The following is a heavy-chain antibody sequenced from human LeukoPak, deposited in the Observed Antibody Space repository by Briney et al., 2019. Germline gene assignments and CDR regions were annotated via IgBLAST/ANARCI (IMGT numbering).Heavy chain of an antibody. V-gene: IGHV7-4-1*02. D-gene: IGHD6-19*01. J-gene: IGHJ4*02. Sequence: ASVKVSCKASGYTFTSYAMNWVRLAPGQGLEWMGWINTNTGNPTYAQGFTGRFVFSLDTSVSTAYLQISSLKAEDTAVYYCARDSSLLRYSSGWYFGYWGQGTLVTVSS. CDR1: GYTFTSYA. CDR2: INTNTGNP. CDR3: ARDSSLLRYSSGWYFGY.